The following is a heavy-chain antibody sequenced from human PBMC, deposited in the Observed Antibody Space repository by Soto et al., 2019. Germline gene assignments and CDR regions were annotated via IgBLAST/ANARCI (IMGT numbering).Heavy chain of an antibody. J-gene: IGHJ5*02. CDR3: ARHPMVRGVIIKDWFGP. Sequence: PSETLSLTCTVSGGSISSSSYYWGWIRQPPGKGLEWIGSIYYSGSTYYNPSLKSRVTISVDTSKNQFSLKLSSVTAADTAVYYCARHPMVRGVIIKDWFGPWGQGTLVTVSS. CDR2: IYYSGST. V-gene: IGHV4-39*01. CDR1: GGSISSSSYY. D-gene: IGHD3-10*01.